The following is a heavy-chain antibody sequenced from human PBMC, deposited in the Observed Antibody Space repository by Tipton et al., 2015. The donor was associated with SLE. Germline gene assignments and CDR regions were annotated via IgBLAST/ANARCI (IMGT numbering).Heavy chain of an antibody. CDR3: ASHDMCGGDCFPYFDY. J-gene: IGHJ4*02. V-gene: IGHV4-39*01. D-gene: IGHD2-21*01. Sequence: TLSLTCTVSGGSISSSSYYWGWIRQPPGKGLEWIGSIYYSGSTYYNPSLKSRVTISVDTSKNQFSLKLSSVTAADTAVYYCASHDMCGGDCFPYFDYWGQGTLVSVSS. CDR2: IYYSGST. CDR1: GGSISSSSYY.